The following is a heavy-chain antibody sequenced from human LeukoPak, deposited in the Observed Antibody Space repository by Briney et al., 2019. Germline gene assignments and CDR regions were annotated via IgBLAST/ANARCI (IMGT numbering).Heavy chain of an antibody. CDR1: GGTFSSYA. J-gene: IGHJ5*02. CDR2: IIPILGIA. Sequence: GASVKVSCKASGGTFSSYAISWVRQAPGLGLEWMGRIIPILGIANYAQKFQGRVTITADKSKSTAYMELSSLRSEDTAVYYCARAGHYSSSWYYWFDPWGQGTLVTVSS. V-gene: IGHV1-69*04. D-gene: IGHD6-13*01. CDR3: ARAGHYSSSWYYWFDP.